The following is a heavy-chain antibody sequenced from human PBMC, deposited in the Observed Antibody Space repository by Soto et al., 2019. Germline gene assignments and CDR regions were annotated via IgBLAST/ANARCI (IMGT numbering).Heavy chain of an antibody. V-gene: IGHV1-18*01. J-gene: IGHJ6*02. CDR2: ISAYNGNT. CDR1: GYTFTSYG. CDR3: ARARTGAAGRKEDYYYYGMDV. Sequence: GASVKVSCKASGYTFTSYGISWVRQAPGQGLEWMGWISAYNGNTNYAQKLQGRVTMTTDTSTSTAYMELRSLRSDDTAVYYCARARTGAAGRKEDYYYYGMDVWGQGTTVTVSS. D-gene: IGHD6-13*01.